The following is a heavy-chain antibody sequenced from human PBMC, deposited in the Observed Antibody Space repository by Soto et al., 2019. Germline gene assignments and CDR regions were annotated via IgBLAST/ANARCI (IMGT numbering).Heavy chain of an antibody. CDR2: INHSGST. CDR1: GGFFSGYY. J-gene: IGHJ4*02. V-gene: IGHV4-34*01. Sequence: PSETLSLTCAVYGGFFSGYYWSWIRQPPGKGLEWIGEINHSGSTNYNPSLKSRVTISVDTSKNQFSLKLSSVTAADTAVYYCARGAGPGSRSTIFGVARGCFFDYWGQGTLVTVSS. CDR3: ARGAGPGSRSTIFGVARGCFFDY. D-gene: IGHD3-3*01.